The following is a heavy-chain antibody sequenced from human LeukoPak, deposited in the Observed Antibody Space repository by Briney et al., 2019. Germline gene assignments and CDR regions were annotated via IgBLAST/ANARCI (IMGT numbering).Heavy chain of an antibody. Sequence: PGGSLRLSCAASGFTFSSYTLNWVRQGPGKGLEWVSSISSSSNYIYYADSVQGRFTISRDNAKNSLYLQMNSLRAEDTAVYYCARGGSYPDYWGQGTLVTVSS. CDR3: ARGGSYPDY. J-gene: IGHJ4*02. CDR1: GFTFSSYT. D-gene: IGHD1-26*01. V-gene: IGHV3-21*01. CDR2: ISSSSNYI.